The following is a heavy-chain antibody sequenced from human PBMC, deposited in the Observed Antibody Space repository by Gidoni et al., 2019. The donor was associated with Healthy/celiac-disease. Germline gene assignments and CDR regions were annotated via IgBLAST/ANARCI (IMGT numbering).Heavy chain of an antibody. CDR3: AGSMVRGVIPWFDP. V-gene: IGHV4-39*01. J-gene: IGHJ5*02. CDR1: GGSISSSSYY. CDR2: IYYSGST. D-gene: IGHD3-10*01. Sequence: QLQLQESGPGLVKPSETLSLTCTVSGGSISSSSYYWGWIRQPPGKGLEWIGSIYYSGSTYYNPSLKSRVTISVDTSKNQFSLKLSSVTAADTAVYYCAGSMVRGVIPWFDPWGQGTLVTVSS.